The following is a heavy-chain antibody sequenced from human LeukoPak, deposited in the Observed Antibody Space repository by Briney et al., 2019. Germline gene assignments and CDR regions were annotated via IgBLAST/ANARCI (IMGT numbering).Heavy chain of an antibody. V-gene: IGHV3-23*01. CDR1: GFTFSSYD. Sequence: PGGSLRLSCAASGFTFSSYDMSWVRQAPGKGLEWVSAISGSGGSTYYADSAKGRFTISRDNSKNTLYLQMNSLRAEDTAVYYCAKDSVVVAATLFPYYYYYGMDVWGQGTTVTVSS. CDR3: AKDSVVVAATLFPYYYYYGMDV. D-gene: IGHD2-15*01. J-gene: IGHJ6*02. CDR2: ISGSGGST.